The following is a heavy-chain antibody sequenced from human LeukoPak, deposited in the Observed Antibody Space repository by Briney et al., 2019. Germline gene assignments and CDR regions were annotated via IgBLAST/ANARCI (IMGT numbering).Heavy chain of an antibody. D-gene: IGHD6-13*01. J-gene: IGHJ4*02. CDR2: ISASGGNP. V-gene: IGHV3-23*01. CDR1: VFILSNYS. Sequence: GGSLRLSCAASVFILSNYSMRWVRQAPRKGQEWVSGISASGGNPYYADSVKGRFTISRDNSENTLNLQMNSLRAEDTAVYYCAKARAGDITAAFNYWGQGTLVTVSS. CDR3: AKARAGDITAAFNY.